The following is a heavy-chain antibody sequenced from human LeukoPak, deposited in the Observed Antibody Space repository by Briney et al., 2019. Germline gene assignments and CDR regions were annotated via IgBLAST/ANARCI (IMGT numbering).Heavy chain of an antibody. Sequence: PSETLSLTCTVSGGSISSSSYYWGWIRQPPGKGLEWIGNIYYSGSTYYNPSLGSRVTISVDTSKNQFSLKLSSVTAADTAVYYCARTSLRAYGFDIWGQGTMVTVSS. V-gene: IGHV4-39*01. CDR3: ARTSLRAYGFDI. J-gene: IGHJ3*02. D-gene: IGHD2-2*01. CDR1: GGSISSSSYY. CDR2: IYYSGST.